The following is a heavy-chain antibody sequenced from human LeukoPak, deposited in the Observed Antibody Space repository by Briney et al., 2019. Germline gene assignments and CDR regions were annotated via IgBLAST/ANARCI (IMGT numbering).Heavy chain of an antibody. V-gene: IGHV3-48*02. CDR1: GFSFSTFS. CDR2: ISSRSGTI. J-gene: IGHJ5*01. Sequence: GGSLRLSCAASGFSFSTFSMNWVRQAPGKGLEWISFISSRSGTIYYADSLKGRFTISRDNAKNSLYLQMDSLRDEDTAVYYCAMPGFDCWGQGNLVTVSS. CDR3: AMPGFDC. D-gene: IGHD2-2*01.